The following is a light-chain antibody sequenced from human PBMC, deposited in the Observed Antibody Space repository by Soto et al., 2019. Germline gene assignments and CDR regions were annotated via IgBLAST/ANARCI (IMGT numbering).Light chain of an antibody. Sequence: EIVLTQSPGTLSLSPGERATLSCRASHSLSSSSLAWYQQKPGQAPRLLVYGVSNRATGIPDRFSGSGSGTDFPLTISRLEPEDFAVYYCHQYGSSPRTFGQGTKVEIK. CDR2: GVS. V-gene: IGKV3-20*01. CDR3: HQYGSSPRT. J-gene: IGKJ1*01. CDR1: HSLSSSS.